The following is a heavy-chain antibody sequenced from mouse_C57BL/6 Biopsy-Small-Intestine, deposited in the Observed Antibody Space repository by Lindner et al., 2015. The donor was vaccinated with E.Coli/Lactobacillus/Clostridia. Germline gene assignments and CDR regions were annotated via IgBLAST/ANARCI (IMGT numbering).Heavy chain of an antibody. Sequence: VQLQESGAELVKPGASVKISCKTSGYAFSSYWINWVRQRPGKGLEWIGQIYPGNGDTNYNGKFKGKATLTADKSSNTAYMELRSLTSEDSAVYFCARGYDGYRYYFDYWGQGTTLTVSS. CDR2: IYPGNGDT. J-gene: IGHJ2*01. CDR3: ARGYDGYRYYFDY. CDR1: GYAFSSYW. D-gene: IGHD2-3*01. V-gene: IGHV1-80*01.